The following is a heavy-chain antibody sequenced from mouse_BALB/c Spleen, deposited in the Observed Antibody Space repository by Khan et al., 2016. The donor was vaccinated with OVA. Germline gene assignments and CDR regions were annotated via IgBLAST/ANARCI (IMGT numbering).Heavy chain of an antibody. J-gene: IGHJ2*01. D-gene: IGHD4-1*01. CDR3: ARGNWAY. Sequence: EVELVESGGGLVQPGGSRKLSCAASGFTFSSFGMHWVRQASEKGLEWVAYINRGSTTIYYSDSVKGRFTISRDNPKNNLFLQMTSLGSEGTTMYYCARGNWAYWGQGTTLTVSS. V-gene: IGHV5-17*02. CDR1: GFTFSSFG. CDR2: INRGSTTI.